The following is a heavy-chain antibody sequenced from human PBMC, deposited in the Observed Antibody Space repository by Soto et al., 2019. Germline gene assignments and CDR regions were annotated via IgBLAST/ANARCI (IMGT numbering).Heavy chain of an antibody. Sequence: VRLVQSGAEVKKAGEALKISCEGSGYNFPTYLIGWVRQMPGKGLEWMGIIYPGDSDSRYSPSCQGQVTISADKSISTAFLQWSRLKDSDTAIYYCARRDLYTASIDYWGQGTLVTVSS. CDR1: GYNFPTYL. CDR2: IYPGDSDS. CDR3: ARRDLYTASIDY. J-gene: IGHJ4*02. V-gene: IGHV5-51*03. D-gene: IGHD5-18*01.